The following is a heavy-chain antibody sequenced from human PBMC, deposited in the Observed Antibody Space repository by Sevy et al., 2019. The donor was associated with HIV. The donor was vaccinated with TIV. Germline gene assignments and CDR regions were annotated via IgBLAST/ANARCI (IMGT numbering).Heavy chain of an antibody. CDR1: GYTLTKLS. J-gene: IGHJ5*02. CDR2: FDPQDDEI. Sequence: ASVKVSCKVSGYTLTKLSIHWVRQAPGKGLGWMGDFDPQDDEILYAQRFQGRLTMTEDTSTETAYMELSGLTSEDTAVYYCATVGLRYYSGSSSYQGDWFDPWGQGTLVTVSS. CDR3: ATVGLRYYSGSSSYQGDWFDP. D-gene: IGHD2-15*01. V-gene: IGHV1-24*01.